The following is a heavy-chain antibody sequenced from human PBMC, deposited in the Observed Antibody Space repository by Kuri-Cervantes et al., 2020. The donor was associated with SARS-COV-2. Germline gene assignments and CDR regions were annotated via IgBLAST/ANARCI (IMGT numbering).Heavy chain of an antibody. CDR1: GYSISSGYY. D-gene: IGHD6-19*01. J-gene: IGHJ4*02. CDR2: IYHSGST. Sequence: GSLRLSCTVSGYSISSGYYWGWIRQPPGKGLEWIGSIYHSGSTYYNPSLKSRVTISVDTSKNQFSLKLSSVTAADTAVYYCARGDIAVDGALDYWGQGTLVTVSS. V-gene: IGHV4-38-2*02. CDR3: ARGDIAVDGALDY.